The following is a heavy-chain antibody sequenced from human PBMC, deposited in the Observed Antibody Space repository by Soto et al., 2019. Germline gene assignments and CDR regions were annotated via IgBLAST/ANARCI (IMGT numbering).Heavy chain of an antibody. CDR2: IKQDGSEK. J-gene: IGHJ4*02. D-gene: IGHD3-3*02. CDR3: ARDLSFFSSGAFDY. Sequence: GGSLRLSCAASGFTFSSYWMSWVRQAPGKGLEWVANIKQDGSEKYYVDSVKGRFTISRDNAKNSLYLQMNSLRAEDTAVYYCARDLSFFSSGAFDYWGQGTLVTVSS. CDR1: GFTFSSYW. V-gene: IGHV3-7*01.